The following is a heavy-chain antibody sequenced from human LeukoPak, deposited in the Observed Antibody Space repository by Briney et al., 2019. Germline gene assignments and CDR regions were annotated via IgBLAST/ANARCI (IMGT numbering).Heavy chain of an antibody. CDR3: AREKQLLWFGAPASGYFDY. D-gene: IGHD3-10*01. CDR2: IKQDGSEK. V-gene: IGHV3-7*01. Sequence: PGGSLRLSCAASGFTLSSYAMSWVRQAPGKGLEWVANIKQDGSEKYYVDSVKGRFTISRDNAKNSLYLQMNSLRAEDTAVYYCAREKQLLWFGAPASGYFDYWGQGTLVTVSS. J-gene: IGHJ4*02. CDR1: GFTLSSYA.